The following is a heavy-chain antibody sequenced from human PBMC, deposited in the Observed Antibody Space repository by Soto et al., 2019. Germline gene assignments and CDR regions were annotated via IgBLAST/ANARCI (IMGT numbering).Heavy chain of an antibody. Sequence: SETLSLTCTVSGDSISTFYWGWMRQSPGKELEWIGYVYYTGSTNYNPSLKSRVTISVDRSKNQFSLKLTSANAADTAVYYCARGRAVRNYADDSSDYFYIFDYWGQGTQVTVSS. CDR3: ARGRAVRNYADDSSDYFYIFDY. D-gene: IGHD3-22*01. V-gene: IGHV4-59*01. CDR2: VYYTGST. CDR1: GDSISTFY. J-gene: IGHJ4*02.